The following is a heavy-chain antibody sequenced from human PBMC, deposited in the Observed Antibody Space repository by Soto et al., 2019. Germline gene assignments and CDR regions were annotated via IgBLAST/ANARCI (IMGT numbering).Heavy chain of an antibody. D-gene: IGHD2-15*01. Sequence: RRSGAGCGWKEGKYGRQSVQQTTGKGLERVSGISWNSGSIGYADSVKRRFTISRDNAKNSLYLQMNSLRAEDTALYYCAKDKGTYCSGGSCYSGPSYFAYWRQGTLVPVSS. CDR3: AKDKGTYCSGGSCYSGPSYFAY. CDR1: GWKEGKYG. J-gene: IGHJ4*02. V-gene: IGHV3-9*01. CDR2: ISWNSGSI.